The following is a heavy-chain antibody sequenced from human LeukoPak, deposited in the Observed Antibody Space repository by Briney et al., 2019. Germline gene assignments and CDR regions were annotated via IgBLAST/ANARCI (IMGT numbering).Heavy chain of an antibody. D-gene: IGHD3-10*01. V-gene: IGHV3-15*01. Sequence: PGGSLRLSCAASGFTFSNAWISWVRQAPGKGLEWVGRIKSKTDGGTTDYAAPVKGRFTISRDDSNNTLYLQMNSLKTEDTAVYYCTTYLYYYSEDYFDYWGQGTLVTVSS. J-gene: IGHJ4*02. CDR2: IKSKTDGGTT. CDR3: TTYLYYYSEDYFDY. CDR1: GFTFSNAW.